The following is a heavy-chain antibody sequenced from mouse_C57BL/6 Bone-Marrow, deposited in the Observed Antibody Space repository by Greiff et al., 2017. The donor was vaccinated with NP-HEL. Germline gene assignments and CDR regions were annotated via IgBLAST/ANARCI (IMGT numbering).Heavy chain of an antibody. CDR2: IYPGVGDT. D-gene: IGHD2-1*01. J-gene: IGHJ2*01. CDR3: ARGEEDGNYIDY. Sequence: VQLQESGPELVKPGASVKISCTASGYAFSSSWMNWVKQRPGKGLEWIGRIYPGVGDTTYNGKFKGKATLTADNSSSTAYMQRSSLTSEDSADYFCARGEEDGNYIDYWGQGTTLTVSS. CDR1: GYAFSSSW. V-gene: IGHV1-82*01.